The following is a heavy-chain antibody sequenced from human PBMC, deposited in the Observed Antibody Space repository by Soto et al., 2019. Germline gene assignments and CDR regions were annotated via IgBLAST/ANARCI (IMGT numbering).Heavy chain of an antibody. CDR1: LVSISSGNW. V-gene: IGHV4-4*02. Sequence: QVQLQESGPGLVEPSGTLSLTCAVSLVSISSGNWWSWVRQPPGRGLGYIGAISHSGTTNYNPSLESRLAISLAASKHQFSLPLPSVTAADTAVYFCATKNVPTPGNYWGQGTLVIVSS. CDR3: ATKNVPTPGNY. CDR2: ISHSGTT. D-gene: IGHD2-2*01. J-gene: IGHJ4*02.